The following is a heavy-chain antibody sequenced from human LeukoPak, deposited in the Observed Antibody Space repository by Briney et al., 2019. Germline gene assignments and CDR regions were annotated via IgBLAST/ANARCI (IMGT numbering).Heavy chain of an antibody. CDR3: ARDESALQYFDY. J-gene: IGHJ4*02. Sequence: GASVKVSCKASGYTFTSYDINWVRQATGQGLEWMGWMNPNSGNTGYAQKLQGRVTMTTDTSTSTAYMELRSLKSDDTAVYYCARDESALQYFDYWGQGTLVTVSS. D-gene: IGHD4-11*01. CDR1: GYTFTSYD. CDR2: MNPNSGNT. V-gene: IGHV1-8*02.